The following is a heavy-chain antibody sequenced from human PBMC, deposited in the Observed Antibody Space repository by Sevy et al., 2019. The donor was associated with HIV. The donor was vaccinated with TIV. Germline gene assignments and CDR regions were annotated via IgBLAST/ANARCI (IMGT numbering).Heavy chain of an antibody. CDR2: MKEDGSER. J-gene: IGHJ4*02. CDR3: VREGVGGDSYSLDC. CDR1: GFTFSSYW. V-gene: IGHV3-7*01. D-gene: IGHD5-18*01. Sequence: GGSLRLSCAASGFTFSSYWMSWVRQAPGKGLEWVATMKEDGSERNYGDSVKGRFTISRDNAKNSLYLQMNSLRAEDTAVYYCVREGVGGDSYSLDCWGQGTLVTVSS.